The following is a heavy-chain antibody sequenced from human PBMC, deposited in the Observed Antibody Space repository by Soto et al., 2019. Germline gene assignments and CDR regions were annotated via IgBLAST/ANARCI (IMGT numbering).Heavy chain of an antibody. V-gene: IGHV1-46*01. CDR3: VKYNTQSYGKRACRLWFHP. Sequence: ASVKVSCKASGFSFSDYFMHWVRQAPGQGLEWMGIINPSGDRTDYAQKFQGRVTITRDTSTSTVYMDLSSLRYEDTAVYYCVKYNTQSYGKRACRLWFHPWGHGTPVTVSS. J-gene: IGHJ5*02. CDR2: INPSGDRT. D-gene: IGHD1-20*01. CDR1: GFSFSDYF.